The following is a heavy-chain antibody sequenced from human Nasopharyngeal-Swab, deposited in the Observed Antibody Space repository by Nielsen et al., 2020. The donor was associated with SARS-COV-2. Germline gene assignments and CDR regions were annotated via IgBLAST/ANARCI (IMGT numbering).Heavy chain of an antibody. D-gene: IGHD2-21*01. CDR3: ARGGLSYYYYPLGV. CDR1: GGSVSGSS. Sequence: SETLSLTCGVYGGSVSGSSWSWIRQPPGRGLEWIGDLTHDGSTTYNASFRGRSAITSDRSSNQVSLRVNSMTAADSALYFCARGGLSYYYYPLGVWGRGTTVTVSS. J-gene: IGHJ6*02. CDR2: LTHDGST. V-gene: IGHV4-34*01.